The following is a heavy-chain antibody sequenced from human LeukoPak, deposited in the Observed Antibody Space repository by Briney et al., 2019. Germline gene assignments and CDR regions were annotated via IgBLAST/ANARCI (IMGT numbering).Heavy chain of an antibody. Sequence: SETLSLTCTVSGGSLTSSSHHWGWLRQPPGKGLEWIGSIYYSGTTYYKPSLRSRVTISVDTSKNQFYLRLTSVTAADSAMYYCARESSSSPDYWGQGTLVTVSS. J-gene: IGHJ4*02. CDR3: ARESSSSPDY. D-gene: IGHD6-6*01. V-gene: IGHV4-39*07. CDR1: GGSLTSSSHH. CDR2: IYYSGTT.